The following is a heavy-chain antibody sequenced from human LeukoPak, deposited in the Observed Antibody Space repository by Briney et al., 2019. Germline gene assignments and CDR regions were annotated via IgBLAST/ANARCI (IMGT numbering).Heavy chain of an antibody. CDR2: IAYAGT. CDR3: VKGLHLLDV. CDR1: GFIFSRYW. V-gene: IGHV3-53*01. Sequence: GGSLRLSCAASGFIFSRYWMYWVRQAPGKGLEWVSTIAYAGTFYADSVKGRFTLSRDDSKDTLSLQMNSLRAEDTALYYCVKGLHLLDVWGEGTSVTVSS. J-gene: IGHJ6*04.